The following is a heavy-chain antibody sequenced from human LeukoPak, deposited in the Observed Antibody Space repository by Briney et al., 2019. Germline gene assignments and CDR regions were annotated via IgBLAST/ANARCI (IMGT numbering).Heavy chain of an antibody. D-gene: IGHD6-19*01. CDR1: GYTFTGYY. Sequence: ASVKVPCKSSGYTFTGYYIHWVRQAPGQGLEWMGWINPNSGGTNYAQKFQGRVTMTRDTSISTAYMELSRLRSDDTAVYYCARQGSGWYYFDYWGQGILVTVSS. CDR3: ARQGSGWYYFDY. V-gene: IGHV1-2*02. J-gene: IGHJ4*02. CDR2: INPNSGGT.